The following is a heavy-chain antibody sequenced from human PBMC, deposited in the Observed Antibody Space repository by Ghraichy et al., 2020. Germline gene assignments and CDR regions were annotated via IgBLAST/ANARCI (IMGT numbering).Heavy chain of an antibody. CDR1: GFSLSTTGMC. CDR2: IDWDDDK. J-gene: IGHJ4*02. V-gene: IGHV2-70*13. D-gene: IGHD6-19*01. Sequence: SGPTLVKPTQTLTLTCTFSGFSLSTTGMCVGWIRQSPGKALEWLALIDWDDDKYYSTSLKTRLIISRDTSKNQVALTMTNMDPVDPATSFCARFLYSGGWNFDYWGQGTLVTVSS. CDR3: ARFLYSGGWNFDY.